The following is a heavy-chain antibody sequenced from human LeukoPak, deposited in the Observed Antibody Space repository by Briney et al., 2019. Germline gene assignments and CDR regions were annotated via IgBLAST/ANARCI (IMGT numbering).Heavy chain of an antibody. J-gene: IGHJ5*02. V-gene: IGHV4-59*01. CDR1: GGSISSYY. CDR2: IYYSGST. CDR3: ARGTYYDFWSGYYTGIEAYVHFDP. Sequence: PSETLSLTCTVSGGSISSYYWSWIRQPPGKGLEWIGYIYYSGSTNYNPSLKSRVTISVDTSKNQFSLKLSSVTAADTAVYYCARGTYYDFWSGYYTGIEAYVHFDPWGQGTLVTVSS. D-gene: IGHD3-3*01.